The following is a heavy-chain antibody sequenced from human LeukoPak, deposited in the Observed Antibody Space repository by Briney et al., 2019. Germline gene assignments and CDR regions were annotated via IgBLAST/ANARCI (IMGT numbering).Heavy chain of an antibody. Sequence: GGSLRLSCAASGFTFSSYAMHWVRQARGKGLEWVAVISYDGSNKYYADSVKGRFTISRDNSKNTLYLQMTSLRAEDTAVYYCARDQGYCSGGSCYYYGMDVWGQGTTVTVSS. CDR1: GFTFSSYA. CDR2: ISYDGSNK. D-gene: IGHD2-15*01. CDR3: ARDQGYCSGGSCYYYGMDV. J-gene: IGHJ6*02. V-gene: IGHV3-30*04.